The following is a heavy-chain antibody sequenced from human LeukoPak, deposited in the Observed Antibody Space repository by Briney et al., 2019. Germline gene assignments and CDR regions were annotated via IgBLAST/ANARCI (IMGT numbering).Heavy chain of an antibody. V-gene: IGHV4-4*07. Sequence: SETLSLTCTVSGASISSYYWSWVRQPAGKGLEWIGRIYTSGSTNYNPSLKSRVTMSVDTSKNQFSLKLSSVTAADTAVYYCASRSYYYDSSGYLGGFRAFDIWGQGTMVTVSS. D-gene: IGHD3-22*01. CDR2: IYTSGST. CDR1: GASISSYY. J-gene: IGHJ3*02. CDR3: ASRSYYYDSSGYLGGFRAFDI.